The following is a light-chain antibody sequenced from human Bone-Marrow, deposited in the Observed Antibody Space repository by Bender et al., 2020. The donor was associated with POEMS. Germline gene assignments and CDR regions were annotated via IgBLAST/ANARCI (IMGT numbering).Light chain of an antibody. CDR2: ETN. CDR1: GDDVGAYKY. J-gene: IGLJ1*01. Sequence: QPALTQPPSASGSPGQSVTISCTGTGDDVGAYKYVSWYQQHPGKAPKLIIYETNKRPSGVPDRFSGSKSGTSASLAITGLQAEDEGDYYCQSYDNSLSGYVFATGTKVTVL. V-gene: IGLV2-8*01. CDR3: QSYDNSLSGYV.